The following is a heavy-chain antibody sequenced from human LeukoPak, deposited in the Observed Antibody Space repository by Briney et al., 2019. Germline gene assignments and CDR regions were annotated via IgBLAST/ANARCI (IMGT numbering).Heavy chain of an antibody. CDR3: ARGAKGGYNYFDY. J-gene: IGHJ4*02. Sequence: GSLRLSCAASGFTFSSYWMHWVRQAPGKGLVWVSRINSDGSTTSSADSVKGRVTISRDNAKNTVYLQMNSLRAEDTAVYYCARGAKGGYNYFDYWGQGTLVTVSS. CDR1: GFTFSSYW. CDR2: INSDGSTT. V-gene: IGHV3-74*01. D-gene: IGHD5-24*01.